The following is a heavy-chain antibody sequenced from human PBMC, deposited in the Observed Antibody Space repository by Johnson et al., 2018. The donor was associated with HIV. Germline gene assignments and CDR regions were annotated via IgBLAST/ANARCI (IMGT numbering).Heavy chain of an antibody. D-gene: IGHD5-12*01. CDR1: GFTFDDYG. V-gene: IGHV3-20*04. CDR3: ARLFDIVATIDAFDI. J-gene: IGHJ3*02. CDR2: INWNGGST. Sequence: VQLVESGGGVVRPGGSLRLSCAASGFTFDDYGMSWVRQPPGKGLEWVSTINWNGGSTGYADSVKGRFTISRDNAKNSLYLQMNSLRAEATALYYCARLFDIVATIDAFDIWGQGTMVTVSS.